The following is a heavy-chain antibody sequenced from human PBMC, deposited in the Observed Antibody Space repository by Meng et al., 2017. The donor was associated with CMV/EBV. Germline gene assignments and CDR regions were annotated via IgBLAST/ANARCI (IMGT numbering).Heavy chain of an antibody. J-gene: IGHJ3*02. CDR3: ARGEDQLLPWGAFDI. CDR2: ISAYNGNT. V-gene: IGHV1-18*01. D-gene: IGHD2-2*01. Sequence: ASVKVSCKASGYTFTSYGISWVRQAPGQGLEWMGWISAYNGNTNYAQKLQGRVTMTTDTSTSTAYMELRSLRSGDTAVYYCARGEDQLLPWGAFDIWGQGTMVTVS. CDR1: GYTFTSYG.